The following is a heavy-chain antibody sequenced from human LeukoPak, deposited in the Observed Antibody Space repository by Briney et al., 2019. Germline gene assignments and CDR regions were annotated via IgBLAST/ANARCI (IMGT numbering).Heavy chain of an antibody. CDR2: IYYSGST. CDR1: GGSISSYY. J-gene: IGHJ6*03. Sequence: SETLSFTCTVSGGSISSYYWSWIRQPAGKGLEWIGYIYYSGSTNYNPSLKSRVTISVDTSKNQFSLKLSSVTAADTAVYYCARTTEGGYTYDYFYYYYMDVWGKGTTVTISS. CDR3: ARTTEGGYTYDYFYYYYMDV. V-gene: IGHV4-59*01. D-gene: IGHD5-18*01.